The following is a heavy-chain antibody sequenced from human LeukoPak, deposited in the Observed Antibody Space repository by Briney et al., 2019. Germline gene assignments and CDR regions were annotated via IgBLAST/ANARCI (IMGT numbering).Heavy chain of an antibody. CDR1: GGTFSSYV. D-gene: IGHD6-6*01. CDR2: IIPIFGTA. CDR3: ARLPLRSIAVGYYGMDV. Sequence: SVNVSCKASGGTFSSYVISWVRQAPGKGLEWMGGIIPIFGTANYAQKFQGRVTITADESTSTAYMELSSLRSEDTAVYYCARLPLRSIAVGYYGMDVWGQGTTVTVSS. V-gene: IGHV1-69*01. J-gene: IGHJ6*02.